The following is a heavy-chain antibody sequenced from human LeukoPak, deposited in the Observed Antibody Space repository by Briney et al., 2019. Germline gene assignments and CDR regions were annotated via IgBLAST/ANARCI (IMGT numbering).Heavy chain of an antibody. J-gene: IGHJ4*02. D-gene: IGHD6-13*01. CDR2: ISGGGGST. CDR3: ASRSFAPGSLIDY. Sequence: PGGSLRLSCAASGFTFRSCALSWVRQAPGKGLEWVLAISGGGGSTYYADSVKGRFTISRDNSKNTLYLQMNSLRAEDTAVYYCASRSFAPGSLIDYWGQGTLVTVSS. CDR1: GFTFRSCA. V-gene: IGHV3-23*01.